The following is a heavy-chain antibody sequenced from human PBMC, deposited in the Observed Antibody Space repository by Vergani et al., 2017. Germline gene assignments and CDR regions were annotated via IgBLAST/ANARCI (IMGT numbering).Heavy chain of an antibody. Sequence: QLQLQESGPGLVKPSETLSLTCTVSGGSISSSSYYWGWIRQPPGKGLEWIGRIYTSGSTNYNPSLKSRVTISVDTSKNQFSLKLSSVTAADTAVYYCARDGRSSRYFDYWGQGTLVTVSS. J-gene: IGHJ4*02. V-gene: IGHV4-39*07. CDR1: GGSISSSSYY. CDR3: ARDGRSSRYFDY. CDR2: IYTSGST. D-gene: IGHD6-6*01.